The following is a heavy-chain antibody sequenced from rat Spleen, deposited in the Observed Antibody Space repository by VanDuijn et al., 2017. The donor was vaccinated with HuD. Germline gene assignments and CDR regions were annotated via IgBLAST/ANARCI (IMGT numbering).Heavy chain of an antibody. V-gene: IGHV5-29*01. Sequence: EVQLVESGGGLVQPGRSLKLSCAAPGFTFNNYGMSWVRQAPTKGLEWVAFISYDGSRIYYRDSVKGRFTISRDNAKSTLYLQMDSLRSEDTATYYCARHAGDYGSFFDYWGQGVMVTVSS. J-gene: IGHJ2*01. CDR2: ISYDGSRI. CDR3: ARHAGDYGSFFDY. D-gene: IGHD1-3*01. CDR1: GFTFNNYG.